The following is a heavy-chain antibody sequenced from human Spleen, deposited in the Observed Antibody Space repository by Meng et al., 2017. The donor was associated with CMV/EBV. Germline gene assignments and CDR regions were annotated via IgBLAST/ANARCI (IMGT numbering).Heavy chain of an antibody. CDR3: ARDARGGVYSSTTYYYYYGMDV. D-gene: IGHD6-13*01. CDR2: ISYDGSNK. V-gene: IGHV3-30-3*01. CDR1: GFTFSSYA. Sequence: GGSLRLSCAASGFTFSSYAMHWVRQAPGKGLEWVAVISYDGSNKYYADSVKGRFTISRDNSKNTLYLQMNSLRAEDTAVYYCARDARGGVYSSTTYYYYYGMDVWGQGTTVTVSS. J-gene: IGHJ6*02.